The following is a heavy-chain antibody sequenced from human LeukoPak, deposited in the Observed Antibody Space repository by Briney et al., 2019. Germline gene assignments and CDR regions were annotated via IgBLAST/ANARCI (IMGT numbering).Heavy chain of an antibody. J-gene: IGHJ6*02. CDR2: IYTSGST. D-gene: IGHD2-2*01. CDR1: GGSISSYY. Sequence: SETLSLTCTVSGGSISSYYWSWIRQPAGKGLEWIGRIYTSGSTNYNPSLKSRVTMSVDTSKNQFSLKLSSVTAADTAVYYCARDYIVVVPAAMHYYYYGMDVWGQGTTVTVSS. CDR3: ARDYIVVVPAAMHYYYYGMDV. V-gene: IGHV4-4*07.